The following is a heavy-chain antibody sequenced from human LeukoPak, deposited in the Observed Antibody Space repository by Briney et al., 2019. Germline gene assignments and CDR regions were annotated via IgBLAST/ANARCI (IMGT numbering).Heavy chain of an antibody. D-gene: IGHD3-10*01. CDR2: ISTYYGNT. J-gene: IGHJ4*02. CDR3: ATVYSTNYYGSGDRPFLFDY. CDR1: GYTFTSYG. Sequence: ASVKVSCKASGYTFTSYGFSWVRQAPGQGLEWMGWISTYYGNTNYAQKLQDRVTMTTDTSTSTAYMELTSLRSDDTAVYYCATVYSTNYYGSGDRPFLFDYWGQGTVVTVSS. V-gene: IGHV1-18*01.